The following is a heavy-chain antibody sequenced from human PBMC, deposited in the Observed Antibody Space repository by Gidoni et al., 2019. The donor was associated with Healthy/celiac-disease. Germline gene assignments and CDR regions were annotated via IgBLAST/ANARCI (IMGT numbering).Heavy chain of an antibody. CDR1: GFSLSTSGVG. Sequence: QITLKESGPTLVKPTQTLTLTCTFSGFSLSTSGVGVGWIRQPPGKALEWLALIYWNDDKRYSPSLKSRLTITKDTSKNQVVLTMTNMDPVDTATYYCAHRPSSYDFWSGYRTTTRTNWFDPWGQGTLVTVSS. CDR2: IYWNDDK. V-gene: IGHV2-5*01. D-gene: IGHD3-3*01. J-gene: IGHJ5*02. CDR3: AHRPSSYDFWSGYRTTTRTNWFDP.